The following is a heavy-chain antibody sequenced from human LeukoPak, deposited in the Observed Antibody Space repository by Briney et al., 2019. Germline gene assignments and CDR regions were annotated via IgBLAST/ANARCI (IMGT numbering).Heavy chain of an antibody. CDR2: IKQDGSEK. D-gene: IGHD1-26*01. CDR1: GFTFSSYW. J-gene: IGHJ4*02. V-gene: IGHV3-7*01. Sequence: GGSLRLSCAASGFTFSSYWMSWVRQAPGKGLEWVANIKQDGSEKYYVDSVKGRFTISRDNAKNSLYLQMNSLRAEDTAVYYCARVFIVGYSPEEDFFDYWGQGTLVTVSS. CDR3: ARVFIVGYSPEEDFFDY.